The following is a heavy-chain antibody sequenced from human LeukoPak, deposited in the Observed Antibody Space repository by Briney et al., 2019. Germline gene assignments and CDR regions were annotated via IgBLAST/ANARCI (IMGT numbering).Heavy chain of an antibody. CDR2: ISWDGGST. Sequence: PGGSLRLSCAASGFTFDGYTMHWVRQAPGKGLEWVSLISWDGGSTYYADSVKGRFSISRDNSKNSLYLQMNSLRTEDTALYYCAKDIGRSDVYNYFDYWGQGTQVTVSS. CDR3: AKDIGRSDVYNYFDY. CDR1: GFTFDGYT. V-gene: IGHV3-43*01. D-gene: IGHD5-24*01. J-gene: IGHJ4*02.